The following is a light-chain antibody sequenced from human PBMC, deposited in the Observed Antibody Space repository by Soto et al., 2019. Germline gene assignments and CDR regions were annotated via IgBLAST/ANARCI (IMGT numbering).Light chain of an antibody. Sequence: EIALTQSPATLSLSPGQRATLPFRASQSVSKYLAWYQQKPGQATRLLIYDASNRATGIPARFSGSGSGTDFTLTITPPEPEDFAVYYCQQRSNWPTFGGGTKVDIK. V-gene: IGKV3-11*01. CDR1: QSVSKY. J-gene: IGKJ4*01. CDR2: DAS. CDR3: QQRSNWPT.